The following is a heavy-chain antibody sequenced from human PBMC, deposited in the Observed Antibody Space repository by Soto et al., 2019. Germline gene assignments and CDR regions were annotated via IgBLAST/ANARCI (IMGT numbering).Heavy chain of an antibody. Sequence: TGGSLRLSCAASGFTFSTYAMSWVRQAPGKGLEWVSGISASGGSTYYTNSMKGRFTISRDNSKNTLYLQVNSLRAEDTAVYYCARAWSDTALQNDYWGQGTPVTVSS. CDR2: ISASGGST. CDR1: GFTFSTYA. D-gene: IGHD5-18*01. V-gene: IGHV3-23*01. CDR3: ARAWSDTALQNDY. J-gene: IGHJ4*02.